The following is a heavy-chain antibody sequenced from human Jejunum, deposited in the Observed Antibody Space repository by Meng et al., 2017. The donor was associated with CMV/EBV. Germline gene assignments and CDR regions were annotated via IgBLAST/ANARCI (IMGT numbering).Heavy chain of an antibody. D-gene: IGHD3-10*02. CDR3: VGNYDVHLNWFDP. V-gene: IGHV4-30-4*01. CDR2: IYDSGAT. J-gene: IGHJ5*02. CDR1: GDSITNNLYY. Sequence: SGDSITNNLYYWNWIRQTPGKGLGWIGYIYDSGATPYNPSLKGRATMSVDTSKNQFSLNLKSVTAADTAIYYCVGNYDVHLNWFDPWGRGTLVTVSS.